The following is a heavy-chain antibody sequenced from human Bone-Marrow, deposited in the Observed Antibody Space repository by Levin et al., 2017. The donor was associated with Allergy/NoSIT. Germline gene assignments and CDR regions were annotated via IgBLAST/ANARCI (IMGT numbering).Heavy chain of an antibody. CDR3: ARVASGSSSWYHP. Sequence: SQTLSLTCTVHGASFRGYYWNWIRQPPGKGLEWIGEINHRGSTNYNPSLKSRVTVSLDTSKNQFSLNLTSVTHADTGVYYCARVASGSSSWYHPWGQGTLVTVSS. D-gene: IGHD6-13*01. V-gene: IGHV4-34*01. CDR2: INHRGST. CDR1: GASFRGYY. J-gene: IGHJ5*02.